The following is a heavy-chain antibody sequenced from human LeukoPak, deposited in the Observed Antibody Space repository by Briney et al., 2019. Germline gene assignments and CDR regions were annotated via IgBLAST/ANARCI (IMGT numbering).Heavy chain of an antibody. CDR2: ISAYNGNT. CDR1: GDTFTSYG. CDR3: ARGSDCSSTSCPNWFDP. D-gene: IGHD2-2*01. V-gene: IGHV1-18*01. Sequence: GASVKVSCKASGDTFTSYGISWGRQAPGQRLEWMGCISAYNGNTNYAQKLQGRVTMTTDTSTSTSYMELRSLRSDDTAVYYCARGSDCSSTSCPNWFDPWGQGTLVTVSS. J-gene: IGHJ5*02.